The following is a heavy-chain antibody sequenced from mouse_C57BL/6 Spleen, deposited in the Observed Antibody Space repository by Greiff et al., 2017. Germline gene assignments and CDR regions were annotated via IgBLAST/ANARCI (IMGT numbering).Heavy chain of an antibody. Sequence: QVTLKVSGPGILQPSQTLSLTCSFSGFSLSTFGMGVGWIRQPSGKGLEWLAHIWWDDDKYYNPALKSRLPISKDTSKNQVFLKIANVDTADTATDDCARIRNLRSYDYDDGNWDFDVWGTGTTVTVAS. J-gene: IGHJ1*03. D-gene: IGHD2-4*01. V-gene: IGHV8-8*01. CDR1: GFSLSTFGMG. CDR3: ARIRNLRSYDYDDGNWDFDV. CDR2: IWWDDDK.